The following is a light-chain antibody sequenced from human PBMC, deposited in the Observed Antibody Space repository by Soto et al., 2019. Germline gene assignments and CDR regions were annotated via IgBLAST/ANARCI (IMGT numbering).Light chain of an antibody. CDR1: QSVGTY. Sequence: EIVFTQSPATLSLSPGERATLSCRASQSVGTYLAWYQQKPGQSPRLLIYDASSRAAGVPVRFRGSGSGTDFTLTISSVEPDDFAVYYCQQRSNWPPITCGKGTRLEI. J-gene: IGKJ5*01. CDR3: QQRSNWPPIT. V-gene: IGKV3-11*01. CDR2: DAS.